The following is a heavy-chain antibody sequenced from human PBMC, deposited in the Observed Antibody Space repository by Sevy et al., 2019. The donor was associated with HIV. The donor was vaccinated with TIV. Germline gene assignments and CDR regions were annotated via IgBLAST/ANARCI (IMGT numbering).Heavy chain of an antibody. J-gene: IGHJ5*02. CDR3: ARGGCSSTRCYQVGGWFDP. D-gene: IGHD2-2*01. CDR1: GFIFSSYW. V-gene: IGHV3-7*01. CDR2: INQDGSEK. Sequence: GGSLRLSCAASGFIFSSYWMSWVRQAPGKGLEWVANINQDGSEKQYVDSVKGRFSISRDNAKNSLYLQMNSLRAEDTAVYYCARGGCSSTRCYQVGGWFDPWGQGTLVTVSS.